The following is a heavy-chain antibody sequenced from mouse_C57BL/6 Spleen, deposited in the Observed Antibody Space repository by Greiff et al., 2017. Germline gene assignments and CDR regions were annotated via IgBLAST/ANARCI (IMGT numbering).Heavy chain of an antibody. CDR3: ARMGWLLPFDY. CDR1: GYSITSGYY. Sequence: EVQRVESGPGLVKPSQSLSLTCSVTGYSITSGYYWNWIRQFPGNKLEWMGYISYDGSNNYNPSLKNRISITRDTSKNQFFLKLNSVTTEDTATYYCARMGWLLPFDYWGQGTTLTVSS. V-gene: IGHV3-6*01. D-gene: IGHD2-3*01. J-gene: IGHJ2*01. CDR2: ISYDGSN.